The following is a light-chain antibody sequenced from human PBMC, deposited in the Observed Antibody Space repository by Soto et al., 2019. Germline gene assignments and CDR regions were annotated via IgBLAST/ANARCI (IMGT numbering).Light chain of an antibody. CDR1: QSVGTF. Sequence: VVLKQAPATLSLSPGERAILSCRAIQSVGTFLAWYQQKSGQAPRLLIYDASNRATGIPARFSGSGSGTDFTLTISSLEPEDFAVYYCQQCANWPPKWTFGQGTKVDIK. V-gene: IGKV3-11*01. CDR3: QQCANWPPKWT. J-gene: IGKJ1*01. CDR2: DAS.